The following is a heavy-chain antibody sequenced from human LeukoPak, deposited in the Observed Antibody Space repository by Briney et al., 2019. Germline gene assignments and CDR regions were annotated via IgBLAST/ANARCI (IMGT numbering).Heavy chain of an antibody. CDR1: GGSISSGGYY. CDR2: IYHSGST. Sequence: PSETLSLTCAVSGGSISSGGYYWSWIRQPPGKGLEWIGYIYHSGSTYYNPSLKSRVTISVDRSKNQFSLKLSSVTAADTAVYYCARQMVATSRKDYWGQGTLVTVSS. CDR3: ARQMVATSRKDY. V-gene: IGHV4-30-2*01. D-gene: IGHD5-12*01. J-gene: IGHJ4*02.